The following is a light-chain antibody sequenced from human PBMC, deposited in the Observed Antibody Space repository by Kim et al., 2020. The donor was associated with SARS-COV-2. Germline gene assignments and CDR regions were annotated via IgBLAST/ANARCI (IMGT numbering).Light chain of an antibody. CDR2: DAS. CDR3: QQRSNWPLT. CDR1: QSVSSY. J-gene: IGKJ4*01. V-gene: IGKV3-11*01. Sequence: LSPGERATLSCRASQSVSSYLAWYQQRPCHAPRLLIYDASNRATGIPARFSGSGSGTDFTLTISSLEPEDFAIYYCQQRSNWPLTFGGGTKVDIK.